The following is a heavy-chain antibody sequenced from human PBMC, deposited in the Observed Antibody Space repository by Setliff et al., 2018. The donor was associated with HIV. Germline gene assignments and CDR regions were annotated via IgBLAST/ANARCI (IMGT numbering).Heavy chain of an antibody. CDR2: ISTSTRTI. CDR3: ARRGDYYYYYAMDF. J-gene: IGHJ6*02. D-gene: IGHD3-10*01. V-gene: IGHV3-48*01. CDR1: GFTFSTYS. Sequence: PGGSLRLSCAASGFTFSTYSMNWVRQAPGKGLEWISYISTSTRTIYYADSVKGRFTISRDNAKNSLYLQMNSLRAEDTAVYYCARRGDYYYYYAMDFWGQGTTVTVSS.